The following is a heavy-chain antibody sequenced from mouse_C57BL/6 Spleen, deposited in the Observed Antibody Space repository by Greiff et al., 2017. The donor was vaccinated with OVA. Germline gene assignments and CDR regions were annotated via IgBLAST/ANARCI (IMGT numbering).Heavy chain of an antibody. Sequence: QVQLQQAGAELVKPGASVKLSCKASGYTFTSYWMHWVKQRPGQGLEWIGRIHPDSGGTNYNEKFKGKATLTADKSSSTAYMQLSSLTSEDSAVYYCAPGLGTAWFAYWGQGTLVTVSA. D-gene: IGHD4-1*01. CDR2: IHPDSGGT. V-gene: IGHV1-64*01. J-gene: IGHJ3*01. CDR1: GYTFTSYW. CDR3: APGLGTAWFAY.